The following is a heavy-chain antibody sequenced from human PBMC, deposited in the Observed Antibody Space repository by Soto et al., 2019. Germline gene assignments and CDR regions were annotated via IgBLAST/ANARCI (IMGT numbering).Heavy chain of an antibody. J-gene: IGHJ4*01. D-gene: IGHD6-6*01. CDR3: AREDRQLMYY. CDR2: IIPFLGIA. V-gene: IGHV1-69*10. CDR1: GGTFSSYA. Sequence: ASVKVSCKASGGTFSSYAISWVRQAPGQGLEWMGGIIPFLGIANYAQKFQGRVTITADKSTSTAYMELRSLRSEDTAVYYCAREDRQLMYYWGHGTLVTVSS.